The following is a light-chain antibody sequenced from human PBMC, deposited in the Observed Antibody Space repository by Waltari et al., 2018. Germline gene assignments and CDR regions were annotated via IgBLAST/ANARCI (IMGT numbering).Light chain of an antibody. Sequence: EIVMTHSPVILSVSPGDGATLSCRASQNVGSDLDWYQQKPGQPPRLLIYDASTRASDIPARFSGRGSGTEFTLTISSLQSEDFAIYYWQQYNERPPLTFGGGTKVDIK. V-gene: IGKV3-15*01. CDR3: QQYNERPPLT. J-gene: IGKJ4*01. CDR1: QNVGSD. CDR2: DAS.